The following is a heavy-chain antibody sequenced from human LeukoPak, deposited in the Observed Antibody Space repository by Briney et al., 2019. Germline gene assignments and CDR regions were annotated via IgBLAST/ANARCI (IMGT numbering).Heavy chain of an antibody. CDR2: ISYDGSNK. D-gene: IGHD3-10*01. CDR1: GFTFSSYA. CDR3: ARGAYYYGSGIFDP. Sequence: GGSLRLSCAASGFTFSSYAMHWVRQAPGKGLEWVAVISYDGSNKYYADSVKGRFTISRDNSKNTLYLQMNSLRAEDTGVYYCARGAYYYGSGIFDPWGQGTLVTVSS. V-gene: IGHV3-30*04. J-gene: IGHJ5*02.